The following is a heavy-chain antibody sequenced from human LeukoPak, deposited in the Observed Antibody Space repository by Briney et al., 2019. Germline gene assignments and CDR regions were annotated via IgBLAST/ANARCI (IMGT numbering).Heavy chain of an antibody. D-gene: IGHD2/OR15-2a*01. V-gene: IGHV3-48*01. CDR1: GFTFSSYS. CDR2: ISSSSSTI. Sequence: PGGSLRLSCAASGFTFSSYSMNWVRQAPGKGLEWVSYISSSSSTIYYADSVKGRFTTSRDNAKNSLYLQMNSLRAEDTAVYYCARHVRDRQYNWFDPWGQGTLVTVSS. CDR3: ARHVRDRQYNWFDP. J-gene: IGHJ5*02.